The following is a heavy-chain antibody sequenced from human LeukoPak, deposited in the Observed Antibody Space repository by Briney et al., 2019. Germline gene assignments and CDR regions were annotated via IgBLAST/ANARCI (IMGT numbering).Heavy chain of an antibody. CDR1: GGSISSSSYY. CDR2: IYYSGST. D-gene: IGHD4-17*01. CDR3: ARQGTVTTYYYYYYGMDV. Sequence: SETLSLACTVSGGSISSSSYYWGWIRQPPGKGLEWIGSIYYSGSTYYNPSLKSRVTISVDTSKNQFSLKLSSVTAADTAVYYCARQGTVTTYYYYYYGMDVWGQGTTVTVSS. V-gene: IGHV4-39*01. J-gene: IGHJ6*02.